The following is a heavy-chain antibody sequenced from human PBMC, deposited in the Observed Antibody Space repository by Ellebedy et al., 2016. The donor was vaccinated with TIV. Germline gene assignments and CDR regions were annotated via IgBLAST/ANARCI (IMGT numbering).Heavy chain of an antibody. J-gene: IGHJ4*02. CDR1: GYTFISHA. Sequence: ASVKVSCKASGYTFISHAIHWVRQAPGQRLEWMGWINVGNGNTKYSQKFQGRVTITRDTSASTAYMELGSLRSKDTAVYYCAKRMNRFYDYWGQGTLVTVSS. V-gene: IGHV1-3*01. CDR3: AKRMNRFYDY. CDR2: INVGNGNT. D-gene: IGHD2-15*01.